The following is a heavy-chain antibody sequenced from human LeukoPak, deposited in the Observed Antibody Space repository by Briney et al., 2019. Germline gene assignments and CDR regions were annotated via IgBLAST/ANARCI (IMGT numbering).Heavy chain of an antibody. D-gene: IGHD4-17*01. Sequence: SETLSLTCAVYGGSFSGYYWSWIRQPPGKGLEWIGEINHSESTNYNPSLKSRVTISVDTSKNQFSLKLSSVTAADTAVYYCARVRRYGDYSFNAFDIWGQGTMVTVSS. CDR2: INHSEST. V-gene: IGHV4-34*01. J-gene: IGHJ3*02. CDR1: GGSFSGYY. CDR3: ARVRRYGDYSFNAFDI.